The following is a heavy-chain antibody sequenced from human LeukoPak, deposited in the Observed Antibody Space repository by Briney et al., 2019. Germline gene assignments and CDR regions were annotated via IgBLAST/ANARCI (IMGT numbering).Heavy chain of an antibody. D-gene: IGHD3-22*01. CDR2: IYYSGST. V-gene: IGHV4-59*08. J-gene: IGHJ2*01. CDR1: GGSIGSYY. CDR3: ARQALRLYHYDSSGYLTYFDL. Sequence: SETLSLTCTVSGGSIGSYYWSWIRQPPGKELECVVYIYYSGSTNYNPSLKSRVTISVDTSKTQFSLKLSSVTAADTAVYYCARQALRLYHYDSSGYLTYFDLWGRGTLVTVSS.